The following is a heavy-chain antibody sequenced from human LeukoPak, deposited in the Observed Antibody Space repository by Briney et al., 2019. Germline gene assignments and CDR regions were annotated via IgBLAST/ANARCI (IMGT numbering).Heavy chain of an antibody. V-gene: IGHV3-30*04. CDR2: ISYDGSNK. CDR1: GFTFRTYA. J-gene: IGHJ3*02. D-gene: IGHD3-3*01. CDR3: ARQGIFGYAFDI. Sequence: GGSLRLSCVASGFTFRTYAMSWVRQAPGKGLEWVAVISYDGSNKYYADSVKGRFTISRDNSKNTLYLQMNSLRAEDTAVYYCARQGIFGYAFDIWGQGTMVTVSS.